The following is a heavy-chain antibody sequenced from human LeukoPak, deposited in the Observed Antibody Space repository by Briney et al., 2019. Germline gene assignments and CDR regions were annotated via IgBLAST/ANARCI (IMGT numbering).Heavy chain of an antibody. CDR3: ARVVWFDP. CDR2: ISKSGITI. Sequence: PGGSLRLSCAASGFTFSSYEMNWVHQAPGKGLEWVSYISKSGITIYYADSVKGRFTISRDNAKNSLYLQMNSLRAEDTAVYYCARVVWFDPWGQGTLVTVSS. V-gene: IGHV3-48*03. CDR1: GFTFSSYE. J-gene: IGHJ5*02.